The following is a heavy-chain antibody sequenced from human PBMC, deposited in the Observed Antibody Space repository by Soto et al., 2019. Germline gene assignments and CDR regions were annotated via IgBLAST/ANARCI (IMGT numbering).Heavy chain of an antibody. Sequence: SETLSLTCTVSGGSISSYYWSWIRQPPGKGLEWIGYIYYSGSTNYNPSLKSRVTISVDTSKNQFSLKLSSVTAADTAVYYCAREGYCSGGSCFPMDVWGKGTTVTVSS. V-gene: IGHV4-59*01. J-gene: IGHJ6*03. D-gene: IGHD2-15*01. CDR2: IYYSGST. CDR3: AREGYCSGGSCFPMDV. CDR1: GGSISSYY.